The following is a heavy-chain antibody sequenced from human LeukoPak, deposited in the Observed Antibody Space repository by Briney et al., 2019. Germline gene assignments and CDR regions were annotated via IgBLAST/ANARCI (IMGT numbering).Heavy chain of an antibody. CDR3: ARVTVYCSGGSCPNWFDP. J-gene: IGHJ5*02. V-gene: IGHV1-8*01. CDR2: MNPNSGNT. D-gene: IGHD2-15*01. CDR1: GYTFTSYD. Sequence: GASVTVSCTASGYTFTSYDINWVRQATGQGLEWMGWMNPNSGNTGYAQKFQGRVTMTRNTSISTAYMELSSLRSEDTAVYYCARVTVYCSGGSCPNWFDPWGQGTLVTVSS.